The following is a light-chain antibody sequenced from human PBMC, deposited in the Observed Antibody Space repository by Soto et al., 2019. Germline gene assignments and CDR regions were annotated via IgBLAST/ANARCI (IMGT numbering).Light chain of an antibody. CDR3: QQYYSYPQLT. CDR2: AAS. Sequence: AIRMTQSPSSFSASTGDRVTITCRASQGISSYLAWYQQKPGKAPKLLIYAASTLQSGVPSRFSGSGSGTDFTLTISCLQSEDFETYYCQQYYSYPQLTFGGGTKVEIK. J-gene: IGKJ4*01. V-gene: IGKV1-8*01. CDR1: QGISSY.